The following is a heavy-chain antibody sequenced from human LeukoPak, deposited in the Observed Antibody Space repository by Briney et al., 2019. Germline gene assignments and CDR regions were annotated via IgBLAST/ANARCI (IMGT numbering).Heavy chain of an antibody. Sequence: PGGSLRLSCAASGFTFSNYWMSWVRQAPGKGLEWVANIKQDGSEKYYVDSVKGRFTISRDNAKNSLYLQMNSLRAEGTAVYYCARDAPYSSSWAIDYWGQGTLVTVSS. CDR1: GFTFSNYW. CDR2: IKQDGSEK. J-gene: IGHJ4*02. V-gene: IGHV3-7*01. CDR3: ARDAPYSSSWAIDY. D-gene: IGHD6-13*01.